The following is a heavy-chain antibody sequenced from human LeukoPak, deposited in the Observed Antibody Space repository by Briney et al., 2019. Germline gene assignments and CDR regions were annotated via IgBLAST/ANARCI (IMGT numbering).Heavy chain of an antibody. Sequence: GESLKISCKGSGYSFTSYWIAWVRQMPRKGLEWMGVIYPGGSDTRYSPSFQGQVTISADKSISTAYLQWSSLKASDTALYYCARGKQQLVELDYWGQGTLVTVSS. CDR3: ARGKQQLVELDY. V-gene: IGHV5-51*01. CDR2: IYPGGSDT. D-gene: IGHD6-13*01. J-gene: IGHJ4*02. CDR1: GYSFTSYW.